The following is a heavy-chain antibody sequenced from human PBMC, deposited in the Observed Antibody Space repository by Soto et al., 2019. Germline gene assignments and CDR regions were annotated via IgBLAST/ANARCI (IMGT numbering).Heavy chain of an antibody. D-gene: IGHD3-22*01. CDR2: IYYSGST. Sequence: PSETLSLTCTVSGGSISSSSYYWGWIRQPPGKGLEWIGSIYYSGSTYYNPSLKSRVTISVDTSKNQFSLKLSSVTAADTAVYYCASAYYYDSSGYYYIHWFDPWGQGTLVTVSS. CDR3: ASAYYYDSSGYYYIHWFDP. V-gene: IGHV4-39*01. CDR1: GGSISSSSYY. J-gene: IGHJ5*02.